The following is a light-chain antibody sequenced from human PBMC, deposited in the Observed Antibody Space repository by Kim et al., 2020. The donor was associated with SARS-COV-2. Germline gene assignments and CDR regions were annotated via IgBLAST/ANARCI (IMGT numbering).Light chain of an antibody. Sequence: LPGDRATLSCRASQSVSGDVAWYQQSTGQAPRLLIYDASKRASGIPGRFSGSGSETDFTLTISRLEPEDFAVYYCKQTTDWAPLTFGGGTKVDIK. V-gene: IGKV3-11*01. CDR3: KQTTDWAPLT. CDR2: DAS. J-gene: IGKJ4*01. CDR1: QSVSGD.